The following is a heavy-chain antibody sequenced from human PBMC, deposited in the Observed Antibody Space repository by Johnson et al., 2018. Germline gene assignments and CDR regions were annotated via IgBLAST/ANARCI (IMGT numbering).Heavy chain of an antibody. J-gene: IGHJ1*01. V-gene: IGHV3-53*01. CDR2: INSGGIT. CDR1: GFRVSSNY. CDR3: SSGGYSDPEKFHH. Sequence: EVQLVESGGGLIQPGGSLRLSCAVSGFRVSSNYTNWARQAPGKGLEWASVINSGGITYYADSVKCRFTISRDNSKNTVFLQMNSLSAEDTAVYYCSSGGYSDPEKFHHWGQGTLVTVSS. D-gene: IGHD3-22*01.